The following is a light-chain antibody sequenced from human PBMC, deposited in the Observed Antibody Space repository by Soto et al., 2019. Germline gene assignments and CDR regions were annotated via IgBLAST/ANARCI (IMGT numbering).Light chain of an antibody. Sequence: EIVMTQSPATLSVSPGERATLSCRASQGIGDTLAWYQHKPGQTPRLLIYGASSRATGTPDRFSGSGSGTDFTLTISRLEPEDFAVYYCQQYGSSPYTFGQGTKV. CDR1: QGIGDT. J-gene: IGKJ2*01. V-gene: IGKV3-20*01. CDR2: GAS. CDR3: QQYGSSPYT.